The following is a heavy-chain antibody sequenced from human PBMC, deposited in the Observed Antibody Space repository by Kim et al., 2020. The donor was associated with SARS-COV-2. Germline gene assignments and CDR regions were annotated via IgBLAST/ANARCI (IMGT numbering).Heavy chain of an antibody. Sequence: GGSLRLSCVASGFTFSNYCMNWVRQAPGKGLEWVSSIGSSSSYIYYADSVKGRFTISRDNAKNSLYLQMNSLRAEDTAVYYCARDTLQSYYYDNNGYGGDAFDIWGQGTMVTVSS. CDR1: GFTFSNYC. CDR2: IGSSSSYI. CDR3: ARDTLQSYYYDNNGYGGDAFDI. D-gene: IGHD3-22*01. V-gene: IGHV3-21*01. J-gene: IGHJ3*02.